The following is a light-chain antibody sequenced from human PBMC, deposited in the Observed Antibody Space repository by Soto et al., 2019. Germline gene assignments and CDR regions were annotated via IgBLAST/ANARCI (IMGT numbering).Light chain of an antibody. Sequence: DIQMTQSPSSLSASVGDIVTITCRASQTISTYLHWYPQKPGKAPKLLIYAASHLHSGVPSRFSGSGSGTDFTLTINSLQPEDFATYFWQQSYSTVWTFGQGTRVEGK. CDR1: QTISTY. V-gene: IGKV1-39*01. CDR2: AAS. J-gene: IGKJ1*01. CDR3: QQSYSTVWT.